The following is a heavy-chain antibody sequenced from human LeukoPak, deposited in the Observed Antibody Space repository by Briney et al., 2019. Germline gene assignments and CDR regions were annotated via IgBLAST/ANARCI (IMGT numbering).Heavy chain of an antibody. CDR1: GYTFTGYY. CDR3: ARDSSWYPPRNFDY. J-gene: IGHJ4*02. V-gene: IGHV1-2*02. D-gene: IGHD6-13*01. Sequence: ASVKVSCKASGYTFTGYYMHWVRQAPGQGLEWMGWINPNSGGTNYAQKFQGRVTMTRDTSISTAYMELSRLRSDDTAVYYCARDSSWYPPRNFDYWGQGTLVTVSS. CDR2: INPNSGGT.